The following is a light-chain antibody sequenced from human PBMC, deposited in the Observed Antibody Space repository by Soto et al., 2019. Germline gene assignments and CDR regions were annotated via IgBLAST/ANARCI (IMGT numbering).Light chain of an antibody. J-gene: IGKJ1*01. CDR3: QQYEAFSGT. Sequence: DIQMTQAPSTLSASVGDTVTVTFRASQSVSGWFAWYQQKPGEAPKLLIYDASALLRGVPSRFSGSGSRTKLTLTVPSLQSDDFATYYCQQYEAFSGTVGPGTKV. V-gene: IGKV1-5*01. CDR2: DAS. CDR1: QSVSGW.